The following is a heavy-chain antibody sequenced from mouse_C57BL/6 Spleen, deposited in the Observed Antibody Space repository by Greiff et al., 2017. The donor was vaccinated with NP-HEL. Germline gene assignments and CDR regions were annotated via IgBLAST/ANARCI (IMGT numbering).Heavy chain of an antibody. Sequence: QVQLQQPGAELVKPGASVKLSCKASGYTFTSYWMHWVKQRPGQGLEWIGMIHPNSGSTNYNEKFKSKATLTVDKSSITAYMQLSSLTSEDSAVYYCARSVYYSNYRYFDYWGQGTTLTVSS. V-gene: IGHV1-64*01. J-gene: IGHJ2*01. CDR3: ARSVYYSNYRYFDY. D-gene: IGHD2-5*01. CDR2: IHPNSGST. CDR1: GYTFTSYW.